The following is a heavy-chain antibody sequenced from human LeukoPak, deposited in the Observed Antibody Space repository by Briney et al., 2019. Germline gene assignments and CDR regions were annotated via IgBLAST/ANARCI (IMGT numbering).Heavy chain of an antibody. D-gene: IGHD3-22*01. CDR2: IYDSGST. J-gene: IGHJ4*02. Sequence: PSATLSLTCGVPGGSISSYYWSWIRQPPGKGLEWIGYIYDSGSTNYNPSLKSRVTISLDTSKNQFSLNLRSVTAADTAVYYCARGPNYYYDSSYYRYDYRGQGTLVTVSS. CDR3: ARGPNYYYDSSYYRYDY. V-gene: IGHV4-59*01. CDR1: GGSISSYY.